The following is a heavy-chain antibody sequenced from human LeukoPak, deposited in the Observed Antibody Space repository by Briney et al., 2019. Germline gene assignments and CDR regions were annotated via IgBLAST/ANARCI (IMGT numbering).Heavy chain of an antibody. V-gene: IGHV3-30*03. CDR1: GFSFTKHG. CDR2: ISDNGRRT. CDR3: ARDFSSHWGLDH. D-gene: IGHD7-27*01. Sequence: GGSLRLSCAASGFSFTKHGMHWVRQAPGKGLEWVAFISDNGRRTYYTESVKGRFTISRDDSTNTLSLQVNSLRTEDTAVYYCARDFSSHWGLDHWGQGALVTVSS. J-gene: IGHJ4*02.